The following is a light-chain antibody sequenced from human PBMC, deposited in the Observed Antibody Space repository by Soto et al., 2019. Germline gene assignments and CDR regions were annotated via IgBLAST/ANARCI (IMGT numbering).Light chain of an antibody. CDR1: QSVSSN. V-gene: IGKV3-15*01. CDR2: GAS. CDR3: QQYNNWPRRT. J-gene: IGKJ1*01. Sequence: EIVMTQSPATLSVSPGERATPSCRASQSVSSNLAWYQQKPGQAPRLLIYGASTRATGIPARFSGSGSGTEFTLTISSLQSEDFAVYYCQQYNNWPRRTVGQGTKVDI.